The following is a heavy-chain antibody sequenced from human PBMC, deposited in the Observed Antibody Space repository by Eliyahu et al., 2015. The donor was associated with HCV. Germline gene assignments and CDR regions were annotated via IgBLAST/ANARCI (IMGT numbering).Heavy chain of an antibody. D-gene: IGHD1-1*01. CDR1: GXXFSRYW. V-gene: IGHV3-7*01. CDR2: IKRDGSEK. J-gene: IGHJ6*02. Sequence: EVQLVESGGGLVQPGGSLRLSCAASGXXFSRYWMSWVRQAPGKGLEWVANIKRDGSEKYNVDSVKGRFTISRDNAKNSLYLQMNSLRAEDTAIYYCARDTLGMYYGMDVWGQGTTVTVSS. CDR3: ARDTLGMYYGMDV.